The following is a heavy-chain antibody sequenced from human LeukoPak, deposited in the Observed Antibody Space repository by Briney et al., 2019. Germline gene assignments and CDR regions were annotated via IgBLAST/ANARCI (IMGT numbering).Heavy chain of an antibody. Sequence: GGSLRLSCAASGSNFRSYGMHWVRQAPGKGLEWVAFTRSDGSDKDHADSVKGRFTISRDNSQNTLYLQMNSLRAEDTAVYYCTRGSYGDYEYWGQGTLVTVSS. J-gene: IGHJ4*02. D-gene: IGHD4-17*01. V-gene: IGHV3-30*02. CDR2: TRSDGSDK. CDR1: GSNFRSYG. CDR3: TRGSYGDYEY.